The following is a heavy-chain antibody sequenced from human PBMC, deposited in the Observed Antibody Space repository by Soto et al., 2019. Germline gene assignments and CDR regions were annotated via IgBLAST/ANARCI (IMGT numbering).Heavy chain of an antibody. CDR2: IYWDDDK. CDR1: GFSLSTSRMA. Sequence: QITLKESGPPLVKPTQTLTLTCTYSGFSLSTSRMAVGWIRQPPGKALEWLALIYWDDDKRYSPSLKSRLTITKDTSKNQVVLTMTNMDPVDTATYYCAHVLYDDVWGRFDYWGQGTLVTVSS. J-gene: IGHJ4*02. D-gene: IGHD3-16*01. V-gene: IGHV2-5*02. CDR3: AHVLYDDVWGRFDY.